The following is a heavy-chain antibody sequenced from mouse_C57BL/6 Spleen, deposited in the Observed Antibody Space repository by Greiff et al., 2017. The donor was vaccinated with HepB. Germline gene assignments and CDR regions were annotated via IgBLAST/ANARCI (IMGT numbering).Heavy chain of an antibody. CDR1: GYTFTDYN. V-gene: IGHV1-22*01. CDR2: INPNNGGT. CDR3: TSLYYVGSYAAY. Sequence: VQLQQSGPELVKPGASVKMSCKASGYTFTDYNMHWVKQRHGKSLEWIGYINPNNGGTSYNQKFKGKATLTVNKSSSTAYMVLRSLTSEDSAVYCCTSLYYVGSYAAYWGQGTLVTVSA. J-gene: IGHJ3*01. D-gene: IGHD1-1*01.